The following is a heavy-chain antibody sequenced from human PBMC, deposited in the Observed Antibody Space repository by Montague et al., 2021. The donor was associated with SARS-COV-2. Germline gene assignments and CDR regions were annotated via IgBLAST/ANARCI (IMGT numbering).Heavy chain of an antibody. J-gene: IGHJ6*02. Sequence: SETLSLTCAVSGGSLSSSNWWSWVRQPPGKGLEWIGEIYHSGSTNYNPSLKSRVTISVDKSKNQFSLKLSSVTAADTAVYYCARFYYNILTGYYGMDVWGQGTTVTVSS. CDR1: GGSLSSSNW. V-gene: IGHV4-4*02. CDR3: ARFYYNILTGYYGMDV. D-gene: IGHD3-9*01. CDR2: IYHSGST.